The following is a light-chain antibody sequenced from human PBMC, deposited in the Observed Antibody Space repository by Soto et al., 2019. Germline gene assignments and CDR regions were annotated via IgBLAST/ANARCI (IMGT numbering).Light chain of an antibody. Sequence: QSALTQPASVSGSPGQSITISCTGTTSNVGSYNFVSWYQQHPGKAPKLVIYDVNQRPSGVSDRLSGSKSGNTASLTISGLQAEDEADYYCCSYVTGNIRVFGSGTKVTVL. CDR2: DVN. J-gene: IGLJ1*01. CDR3: CSYVTGNIRV. CDR1: TSNVGSYNF. V-gene: IGLV2-23*02.